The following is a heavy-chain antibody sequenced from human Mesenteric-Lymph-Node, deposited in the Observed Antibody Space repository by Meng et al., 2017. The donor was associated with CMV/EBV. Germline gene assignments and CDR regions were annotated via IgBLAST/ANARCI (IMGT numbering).Heavy chain of an antibody. CDR1: GYSIISDYY. Sequence: LRLSCTVSGYSIISDYYWSWIRQHPGKGLEWIGYIYYSGSTYYNPSLRSRVTISVDTSKNQFSLKLSSVTAADTAVYYCARYCSSTSCYLDAFDIWGEGTMVTVSS. V-gene: IGHV4-31*03. D-gene: IGHD2-2*01. CDR2: IYYSGST. J-gene: IGHJ3*02. CDR3: ARYCSSTSCYLDAFDI.